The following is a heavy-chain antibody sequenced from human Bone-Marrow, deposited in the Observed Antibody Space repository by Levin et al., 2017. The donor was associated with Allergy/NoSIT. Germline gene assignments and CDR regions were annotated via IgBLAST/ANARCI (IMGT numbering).Heavy chain of an antibody. CDR2: IKQDGSEK. J-gene: IGHJ6*02. CDR1: GFSFSSYW. V-gene: IGHV3-7*01. Sequence: GESLKISCAVSGFSFSSYWMSWVRQAPGKGLEWVANIKQDGSEKYYVDSVKGRFTISRDNARSSVYLQMNNLRADDTAVYYCARDSAYSSIWYDLYYGMGVWGQGTTVTVSS. CDR3: ARDSAYSSIWYDLYYGMGV. D-gene: IGHD6-13*01.